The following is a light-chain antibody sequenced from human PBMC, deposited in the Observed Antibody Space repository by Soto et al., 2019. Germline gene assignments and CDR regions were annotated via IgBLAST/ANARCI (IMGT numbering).Light chain of an antibody. V-gene: IGKV3-20*01. CDR2: GAS. J-gene: IGKJ4*01. CDR1: QSVSSSY. CDR3: QQYGSSPPTLT. Sequence: EIVLTQSPGTLSLSPGERATLSCRASQSVSSSYLAWYQQKPGQAPRLLIYGASSRATGIPDRFSGSGSGTESTLTISRLEPEDCAVYYCQQYGSSPPTLTFGGGTKVEIK.